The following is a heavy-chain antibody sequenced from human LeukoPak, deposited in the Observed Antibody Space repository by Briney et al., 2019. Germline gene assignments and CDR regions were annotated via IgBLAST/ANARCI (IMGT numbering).Heavy chain of an antibody. CDR1: GASISNSNW. CDR2: IYHSGST. Sequence: KPSETLSLTCAVAGASISNSNWWTWVRQPPGKGLEWIGEIYHSGSTNYKPSLKSRATISVDKSKNQFSLKLSSVTAADTAVYYCASRAPRDNYNRYLPIDYWGQGTLVTVSS. J-gene: IGHJ4*02. CDR3: ASRAPRDNYNRYLPIDY. V-gene: IGHV4-4*02. D-gene: IGHD3-22*01.